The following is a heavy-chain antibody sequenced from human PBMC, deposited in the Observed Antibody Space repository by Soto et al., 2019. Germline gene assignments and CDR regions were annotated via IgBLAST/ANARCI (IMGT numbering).Heavy chain of an antibody. V-gene: IGHV1-69*06. CDR1: GGTFSSYA. D-gene: IGHD6-6*01. J-gene: IGHJ6*02. Sequence: QVQLVQSGAEVKKPGSSVKVSCKASGGTFSSYAISWVRQAPGQGLEWMGGIIPIFGTANYAQKFQGRVTITTGKSTSSAYMELSSLRSEDTAVYCCARDQEAARPSRSYYYYGMDVWGQGTTVTVSS. CDR3: ARDQEAARPSRSYYYYGMDV. CDR2: IIPIFGTA.